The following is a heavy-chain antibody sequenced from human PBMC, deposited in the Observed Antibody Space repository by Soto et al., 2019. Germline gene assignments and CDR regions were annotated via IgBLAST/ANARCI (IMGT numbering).Heavy chain of an antibody. CDR3: ARGVTDPPFDY. Sequence: GSLLLSCTASGFTFSDYYMTWIRQAPGKGLEWVSYISSSSSHTNYADSVKGRFTISRDNAKNSLYLEMHSLRAEDTAVYYCARGVTDPPFDYWGQGTPVTVSS. V-gene: IGHV3-11*06. J-gene: IGHJ4*02. CDR2: ISSSSSHT. D-gene: IGHD2-21*02. CDR1: GFTFSDYY.